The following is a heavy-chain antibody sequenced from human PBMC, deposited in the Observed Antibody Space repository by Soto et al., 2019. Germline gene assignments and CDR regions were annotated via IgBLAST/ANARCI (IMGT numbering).Heavy chain of an antibody. D-gene: IGHD1-1*01. Sequence: PSETLSLTCTVSGGSVSSGSYYWSWIRQPPGKGLEWIGYIYYSGSTNYNPSLKSRVTISLDKSKSQFSLRLISVTAADTAVYYCTTEQSDDNDFDPWGQGTPVTVSS. V-gene: IGHV4-61*01. CDR2: IYYSGST. CDR3: TTEQSDDNDFDP. J-gene: IGHJ5*02. CDR1: GGSVSSGSYY.